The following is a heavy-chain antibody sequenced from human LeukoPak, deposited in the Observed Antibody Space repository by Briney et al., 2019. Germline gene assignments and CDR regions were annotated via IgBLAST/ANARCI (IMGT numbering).Heavy chain of an antibody. J-gene: IGHJ4*02. D-gene: IGHD5-24*01. CDR3: ARDPRGDGYNPDY. V-gene: IGHV1-46*01. CDR1: GGTFSSYA. Sequence: GASVKVSCKASGGTFSSYAISWVRQAPGQGLEWMGIINPSGGSTTYAQAFQGRVTMTRDTSTSTVYMELRSLRSEDTAVYYCARDPRGDGYNPDYWGQGTLVTVSS. CDR2: INPSGGST.